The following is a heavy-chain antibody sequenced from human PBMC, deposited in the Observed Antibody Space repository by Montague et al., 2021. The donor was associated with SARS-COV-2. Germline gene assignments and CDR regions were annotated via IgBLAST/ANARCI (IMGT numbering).Heavy chain of an antibody. Sequence: SETLSLTRTVSGGSISSSNYYWDWIRQPPGKGLEWIGSIYDSGSTYYNPSLKSRVTISVDTSKNHFSLKLSSVTAADTAVYYCGSFIDYWGQGTLVTVSS. CDR3: GSFIDY. CDR1: GGSISSSNYY. V-gene: IGHV4-39*02. J-gene: IGHJ4*02. CDR2: IYDSGST.